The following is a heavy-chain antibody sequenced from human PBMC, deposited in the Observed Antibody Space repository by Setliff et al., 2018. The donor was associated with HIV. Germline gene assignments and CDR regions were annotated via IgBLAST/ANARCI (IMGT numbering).Heavy chain of an antibody. Sequence: GGSLRLSCAASGFTFSSYPMTWVRQAPGKGLEWVSAISNSSPGNTYYADSVRGRFTISRDNSKNTLFLQMNSLRAEDTAVYYCARDKDMTVAFDLWGQGTPVTVSS. J-gene: IGHJ4*02. CDR1: GFTFSSYP. CDR2: ISNSSPGNT. D-gene: IGHD3-22*01. V-gene: IGHV3-23*01. CDR3: ARDKDMTVAFDL.